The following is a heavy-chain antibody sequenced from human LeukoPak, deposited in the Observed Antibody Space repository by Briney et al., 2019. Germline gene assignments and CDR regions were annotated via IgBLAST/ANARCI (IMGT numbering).Heavy chain of an antibody. CDR2: INPNSGGT. V-gene: IGHV1-2*02. J-gene: IGHJ6*03. D-gene: IGHD3-10*01. Sequence: ASVKVSCKASGYTFTDYYMHWVRQAPGQGLEWMGWINPNSGGTNYAQKLQGRVTMTTDTSTSTAYMELRSLRSDDTAVYYCARDSNGSGSATKIYYYYYMDVWGKGTTVTISS. CDR1: GYTFTDYY. CDR3: ARDSNGSGSATKIYYYYYMDV.